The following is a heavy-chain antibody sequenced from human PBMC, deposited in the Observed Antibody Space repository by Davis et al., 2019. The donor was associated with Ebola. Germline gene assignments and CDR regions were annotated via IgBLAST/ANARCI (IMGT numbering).Heavy chain of an antibody. CDR2: ISWNRVII. CDR3: VKDVSFGYGSGRYYFDY. J-gene: IGHJ4*02. Sequence: SLRLSCAASGFTFSTYWMSWVRQAPGKGLEWVSGISWNRVIIGYGEFVKGRFTISRDNAKKSLYLQMNSLRPEDTALYYCVKDVSFGYGSGRYYFDYWGQGTLVTVSS. D-gene: IGHD3-10*01. V-gene: IGHV3-9*01. CDR1: GFTFSTYW.